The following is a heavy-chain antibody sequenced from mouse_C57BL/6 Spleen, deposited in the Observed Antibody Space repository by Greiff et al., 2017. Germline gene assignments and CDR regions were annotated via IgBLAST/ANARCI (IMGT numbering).Heavy chain of an antibody. J-gene: IGHJ2*01. CDR1: GYSFTGYY. CDR2: INPSTGGT. Sequence: EVQLQQSGPELVKPGASVKISCKASGYSFTGYYMNWVKQSPEKSLEWIGEINPSTGGTTYNQKFKAKATLTVDKSSSTAYMQLKSLTSEDSAVYYCAWVLYYKASDYWGQGTTLTVSS. D-gene: IGHD2-1*01. CDR3: AWVLYYKASDY. V-gene: IGHV1-42*01.